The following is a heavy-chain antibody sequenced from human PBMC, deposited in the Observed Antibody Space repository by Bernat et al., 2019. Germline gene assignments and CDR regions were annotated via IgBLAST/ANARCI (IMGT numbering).Heavy chain of an antibody. CDR2: IYYSGST. V-gene: IGHV4-59*08. J-gene: IGHJ1*01. D-gene: IGHD3-10*01. CDR3: ARHGAGGMVRGVIQH. CDR1: GGSISSYY. Sequence: QVQLQESGPGLVKPSETLSLTCTVSGGSISSYYWSWIRQPPGKGLEWIGYIYYSGSTNYNPSLKSRVTISVDTSKNQFSLKLSSVTAADTAVYYGARHGAGGMVRGVIQHWGQGTLVTVSS.